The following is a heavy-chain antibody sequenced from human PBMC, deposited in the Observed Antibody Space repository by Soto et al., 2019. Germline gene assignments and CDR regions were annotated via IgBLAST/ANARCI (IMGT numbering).Heavy chain of an antibody. CDR3: ARELSPAYSYGFYYYYYMDV. CDR2: ISAYNGNT. CDR1: GYTFTSYG. V-gene: IGHV1-18*01. J-gene: IGHJ6*03. D-gene: IGHD5-18*01. Sequence: AASVKVSCKASGYTFTSYGISWVRQAPGQGLEWMGWISAYNGNTNYAQKLQGRVTMTTDTSTSTAYMELRSLRSDDTAVYYCARELSPAYSYGFYYYYYMDVWGKGTTVTVSS.